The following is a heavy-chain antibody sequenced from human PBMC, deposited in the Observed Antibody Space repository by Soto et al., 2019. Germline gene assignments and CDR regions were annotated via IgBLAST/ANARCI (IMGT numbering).Heavy chain of an antibody. J-gene: IGHJ5*02. D-gene: IGHD2-21*02. CDR3: ARGRDCGGDCPNWFDP. CDR1: GFTVSSNY. Sequence: PGGSLRLSCAASGFTVSSNYMSWVRQAPGKGLEWVSVIYSGGSTYYADSVKGRFTISRHNSKSTLYLQMNSLRAEDTAVYYCARGRDCGGDCPNWFDPWGQGTLVTVSS. V-gene: IGHV3-53*04. CDR2: IYSGGST.